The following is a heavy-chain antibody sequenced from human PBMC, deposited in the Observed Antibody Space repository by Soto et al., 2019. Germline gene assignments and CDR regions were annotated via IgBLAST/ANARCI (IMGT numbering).Heavy chain of an antibody. CDR3: ARGSKHIVVTDAFDI. Sequence: PSETLSLTCALYGGSFSGYYWSQIRKPPGKGLEWIGEINHSGSTNYNPSLKSQVTISVDTSKNQFSLKLSSVTAADTAVYYCARGSKHIVVTDAFDIWGQGTMVTVSS. CDR1: GGSFSGYY. V-gene: IGHV4-34*01. D-gene: IGHD2-21*01. J-gene: IGHJ3*02. CDR2: INHSGST.